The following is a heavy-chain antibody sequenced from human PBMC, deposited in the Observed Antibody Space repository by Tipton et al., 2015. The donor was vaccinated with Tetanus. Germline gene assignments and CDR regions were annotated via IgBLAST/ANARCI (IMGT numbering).Heavy chain of an antibody. D-gene: IGHD6-19*01. CDR3: AKAPRPLPLAGTPPDDYYYMDV. Sequence: QLVQSGAEMKKPGSSVKVSCKASGGTFTNYALSWVRQAPGQGLEWVGGITPIFGTTNSAPKFQGRVTITADESTNTAYMELSSLRSEDTAVYYCAKAPRPLPLAGTPPDDYYYMDVWGKGTTVTVSS. V-gene: IGHV1-69*01. CDR1: GGTFTNYA. CDR2: ITPIFGTT. J-gene: IGHJ6*03.